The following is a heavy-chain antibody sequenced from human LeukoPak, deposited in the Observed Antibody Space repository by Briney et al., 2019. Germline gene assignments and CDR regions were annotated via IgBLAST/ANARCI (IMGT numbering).Heavy chain of an antibody. D-gene: IGHD3-22*01. CDR3: ARSLLDDSSGLDY. Sequence: SETLSLTCTVSGGSISSSSYYWGWIRQPPGTGLEWIGSIYYSGSTYYNPSLKSRVTISVDTSKNQFSLKLSSVTAADTAVYYCARSLLDDSSGLDYWGQGTLVTVSS. CDR1: GGSISSSSYY. V-gene: IGHV4-39*01. J-gene: IGHJ4*02. CDR2: IYYSGST.